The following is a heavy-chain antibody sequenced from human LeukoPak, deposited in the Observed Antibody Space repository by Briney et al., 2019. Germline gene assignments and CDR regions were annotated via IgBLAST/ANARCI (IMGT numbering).Heavy chain of an antibody. CDR3: AKDLVNSALPGYFDY. CDR1: GFTFSSYA. V-gene: IGHV3-23*01. CDR2: ISGSGGST. Sequence: GGSLRLSCAASGFTFSSYAINWVRQAPGKGLEWVSAISGSGGSTYYADSVKGRFTISRDNSKNTLYLQMNSLRAEDTAVYYCAKDLVNSALPGYFDYWGQGTLVTVSS. D-gene: IGHD4-23*01. J-gene: IGHJ4*02.